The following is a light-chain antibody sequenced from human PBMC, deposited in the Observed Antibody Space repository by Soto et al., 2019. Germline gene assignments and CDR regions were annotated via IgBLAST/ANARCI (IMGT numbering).Light chain of an antibody. CDR1: ESVTNY. V-gene: IGKV3-15*01. CDR3: QQYNYWRT. CDR2: GAS. Sequence: EIVLTQSPATLSLSPGERRTLSCRASESVTNYLAWYQQKPGQAPRLLIYGASTRATGIPARFSGSGSGTEFTLTISSLQSEDFAVYYCQQYNYWRTFGQGTKVDIK. J-gene: IGKJ1*01.